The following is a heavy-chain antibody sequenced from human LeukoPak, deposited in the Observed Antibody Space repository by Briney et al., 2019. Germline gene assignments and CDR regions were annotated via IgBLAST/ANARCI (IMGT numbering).Heavy chain of an antibody. CDR3: ARGRLIVEY. Sequence: PSETLSLTCIISNGSISDDYWSWIRQPPGKGLEWIGYIYYTGSTIYNPSFKSRVTISIDTSKKQFSLQLSSVTAADTAIYYCARGRLIVEYWGQGTLVTVSS. D-gene: IGHD2-21*01. J-gene: IGHJ4*02. CDR2: IYYTGST. CDR1: NGSISDDY. V-gene: IGHV4-59*01.